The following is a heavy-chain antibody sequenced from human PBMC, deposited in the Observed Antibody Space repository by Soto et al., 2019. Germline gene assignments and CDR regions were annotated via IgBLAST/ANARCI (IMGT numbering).Heavy chain of an antibody. CDR2: IYYSGST. CDR3: ARDGSASIAARPDYYFDY. Sequence: SETLSLTCTVSGGSISSYYWSWIRQPPGKGLEWIGYIYYSGSTNYNPSLKSRVTISVDTSKNQFSLKLSSVTAADTAVYYCARDGSASIAARPDYYFDYWGQGTLVTVSS. V-gene: IGHV4-59*01. D-gene: IGHD6-6*01. J-gene: IGHJ4*02. CDR1: GGSISSYY.